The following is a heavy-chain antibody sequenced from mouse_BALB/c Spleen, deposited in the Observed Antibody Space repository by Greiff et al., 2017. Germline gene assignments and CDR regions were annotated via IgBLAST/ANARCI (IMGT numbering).Heavy chain of an antibody. V-gene: IGHV1S81*02. CDR1: GYTFTSYW. CDR3: TRGGNSRWYFDV. D-gene: IGHD2-1*01. J-gene: IGHJ1*01. Sequence: VQLQQPGAELVKPGASVKLSCKASGYTFTSYWMHWVKQRPGQGLEWIGEINPSNGRTNYNEKFKGKATLTVDTSSSTAYMQLSSLTSEDSAVYYCTRGGNSRWYFDVWGAGTTVTVSS. CDR2: INPSNGRT.